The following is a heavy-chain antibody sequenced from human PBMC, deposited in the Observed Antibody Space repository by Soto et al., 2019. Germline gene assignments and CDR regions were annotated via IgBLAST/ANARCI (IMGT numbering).Heavy chain of an antibody. CDR3: ARDGDSSSWYVDYYYGMDV. J-gene: IGHJ6*02. Sequence: QVQLVQSGAGVKKPGASVKVSCKASGYTFTSYGVHWVRQAPGQRLEWMGWINPDNGNTKYSQKFQGRVTVIRDTCASTAYMETSSLRSEDTAVYYCARDGDSSSWYVDYYYGMDVWGQGTRVTVSS. CDR2: INPDNGNT. V-gene: IGHV1-3*01. D-gene: IGHD6-13*01. CDR1: GYTFTSYG.